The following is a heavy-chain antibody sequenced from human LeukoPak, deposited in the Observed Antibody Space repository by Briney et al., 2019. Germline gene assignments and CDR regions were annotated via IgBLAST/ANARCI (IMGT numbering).Heavy chain of an antibody. D-gene: IGHD3-16*01. J-gene: IGHJ6*04. V-gene: IGHV3-7*01. Sequence: PGGSQRLSCAASVFTFRRHWMSWVRQAPGKGREWVANKNQDGSEKYYVDSVKGRFTISRDNAKNSLYLQMNTLRAEDTAVYHCARGGGGMDVWGKGTTVTVSS. CDR3: ARGGGGMDV. CDR2: KNQDGSEK. CDR1: VFTFRRHW.